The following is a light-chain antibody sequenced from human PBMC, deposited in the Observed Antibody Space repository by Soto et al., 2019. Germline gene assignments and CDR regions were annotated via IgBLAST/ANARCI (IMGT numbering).Light chain of an antibody. CDR3: LQHSDYPFT. V-gene: IGKV3-15*01. CDR2: AAS. Sequence: EIVMTQSPATLSVSPGEGATLSCRASQNVVTNLAWYQQQPGQAPRLLIYAASARATGVPARFSGSGSGTDFTLTISSLQSEDSATYYCLQHSDYPFTFGQGTRLEI. CDR1: QNVVTN. J-gene: IGKJ2*01.